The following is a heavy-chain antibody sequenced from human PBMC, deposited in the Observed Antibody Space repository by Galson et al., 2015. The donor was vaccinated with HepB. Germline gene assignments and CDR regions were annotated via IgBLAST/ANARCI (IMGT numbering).Heavy chain of an antibody. J-gene: IGHJ3*01. CDR2: ISGSGSLR. D-gene: IGHD3-22*01. CDR1: GFTFARYA. V-gene: IGHV3-23*01. Sequence: SLRLSCAPSGFTFARYAMTWVRQAPGKGLEWISLISGSGSLRYYAESVKGRLTISRDNAKKTLYLQMNSLRSEDTAVYYCAKDRVDYYDSDGHIDAFDVWGQGTVVTVSS. CDR3: AKDRVDYYDSDGHIDAFDV.